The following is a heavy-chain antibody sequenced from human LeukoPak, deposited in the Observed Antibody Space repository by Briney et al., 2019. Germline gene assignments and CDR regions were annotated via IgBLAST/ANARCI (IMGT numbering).Heavy chain of an antibody. J-gene: IGHJ6*02. CDR3: ARDYGDYQRYYYGMDV. CDR1: GYTFTGYY. Sequence: VASVKVSCKASGYTFTGYYMHWVRQAPGQGLEWMGWINPNSGGTNYAQKFQGRVTMTRDTSISTAYMELSRLRSDDTAVYYCARDYGDYQRYYYGMDVWGQGTTVTVSS. D-gene: IGHD4-17*01. V-gene: IGHV1-2*02. CDR2: INPNSGGT.